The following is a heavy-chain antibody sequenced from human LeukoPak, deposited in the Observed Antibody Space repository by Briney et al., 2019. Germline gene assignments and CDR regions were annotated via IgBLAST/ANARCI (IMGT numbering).Heavy chain of an antibody. CDR3: ASSTGYRGLGD. Sequence: PGGSLRLSCAASGFTFSSYSMNWVRQAPGKGLEWVSYISSSSSTIYYADSVKGRFTISRDSAKNTLYLQMNSLRAEDTAVYYCASSTGYRGLGDWGQGTLITVSS. CDR1: GFTFSSYS. V-gene: IGHV3-48*04. D-gene: IGHD3-9*01. CDR2: ISSSSSTI. J-gene: IGHJ4*02.